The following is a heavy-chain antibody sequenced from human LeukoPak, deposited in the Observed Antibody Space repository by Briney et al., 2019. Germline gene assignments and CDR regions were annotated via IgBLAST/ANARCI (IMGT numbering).Heavy chain of an antibody. D-gene: IGHD2-2*01. Sequence: GGSLRLSCAASGFTFSSYGMHWVRQAPGKGLEWVAVIWYDGSNKYYADSVKGRFTISRGNSKNTLYLQMNSLRAEDTAVYYCASDYCSSTSCIGYWGQGTLVTVSS. CDR3: ASDYCSSTSCIGY. V-gene: IGHV3-33*01. J-gene: IGHJ4*02. CDR1: GFTFSSYG. CDR2: IWYDGSNK.